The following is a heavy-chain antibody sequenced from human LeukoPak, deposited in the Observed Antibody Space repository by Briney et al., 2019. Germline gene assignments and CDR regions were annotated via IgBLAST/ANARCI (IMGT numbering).Heavy chain of an antibody. D-gene: IGHD1-14*01. V-gene: IGHV3-23*01. Sequence: GESLRLSCAASGFTFSSYAMSWVRQAPGKGLEWVSAISGIGGSTYYADSVKGRFTISRDNSKNTLYLQMNGLRAEDTAVYFCAKGGTSSLGLYYYMDVWGKGTTVTVSS. J-gene: IGHJ6*03. CDR3: AKGGTSSLGLYYYMDV. CDR2: ISGIGGST. CDR1: GFTFSSYA.